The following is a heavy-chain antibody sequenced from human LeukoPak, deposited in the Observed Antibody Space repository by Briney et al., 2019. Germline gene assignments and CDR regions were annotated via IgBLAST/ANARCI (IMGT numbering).Heavy chain of an antibody. Sequence: PSETLSLACAVSGSSITSIYNDFYWGWIRQPPGKGLEWIGSMSRSGSTYYNPSLEGRVTISVDTSKNGFSLRLKSVTAADTAVYYCARVNTEVSRPEGFFDIWGRGTQATVSS. J-gene: IGHJ2*01. V-gene: IGHV4-38-2*01. CDR3: ARVNTEVSRPEGFFDI. CDR1: GSSITSIYNDFY. D-gene: IGHD4-17*01. CDR2: MSRSGST.